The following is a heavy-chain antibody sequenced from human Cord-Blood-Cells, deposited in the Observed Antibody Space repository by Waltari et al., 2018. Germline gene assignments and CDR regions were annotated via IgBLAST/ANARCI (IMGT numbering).Heavy chain of an antibody. V-gene: IGHV4-4*02. CDR3: ASQKYSSSWNDAFDI. J-gene: IGHJ3*02. CDR1: GGSISSSNW. Sequence: QVQLQESGPGLVKPSGTLSLTCAVSGGSISSSNWWSWVRQPPGKGLEWSGEIYHSGSTNYNPSLKSRVTISVDKSKNQFSLKLSSVTAADTAVYYCASQKYSSSWNDAFDIWGQGTMVTVSS. D-gene: IGHD6-6*01. CDR2: IYHSGST.